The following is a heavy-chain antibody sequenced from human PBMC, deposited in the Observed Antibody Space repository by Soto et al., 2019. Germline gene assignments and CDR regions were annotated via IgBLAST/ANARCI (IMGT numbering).Heavy chain of an antibody. Sequence: QVQLVQSGAEVREPGASVKVSCKASGYSFTSLDINWVRQPAGQGLEWMGWMEPSTGRTGYAQKFQGRVTMTRDTSINTAYMELTTLPSDDAAFYYCARGVSAGVDYWGQGTLVTVAS. J-gene: IGHJ4*02. CDR3: ARGVSAGVDY. CDR2: MEPSTGRT. D-gene: IGHD1-26*01. CDR1: GYSFTSLD. V-gene: IGHV1-8*01.